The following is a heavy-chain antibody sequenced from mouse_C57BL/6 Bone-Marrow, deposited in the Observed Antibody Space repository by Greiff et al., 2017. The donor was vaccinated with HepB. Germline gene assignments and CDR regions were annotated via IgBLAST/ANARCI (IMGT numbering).Heavy chain of an antibody. CDR3: ARAYGSSYVSYWYFDV. Sequence: EVKLMESEGGLVQPGSSMKLSCTASGFTFSDYYMAWVRQVPEKGLEWVANINYDGSSTYYLDSLKSRFIISRDNAKNILYLQMSSLKSEDTATYYCARAYGSSYVSYWYFDVWGTGTTVTVSS. CDR2: INYDGSST. D-gene: IGHD1-1*01. V-gene: IGHV5-16*01. J-gene: IGHJ1*03. CDR1: GFTFSDYY.